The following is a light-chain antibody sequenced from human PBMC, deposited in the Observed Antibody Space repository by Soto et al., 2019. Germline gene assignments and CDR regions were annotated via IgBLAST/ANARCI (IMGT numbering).Light chain of an antibody. J-gene: IGKJ1*01. V-gene: IGKV3-20*01. CDR1: QSVSSSY. Sequence: EIVFTQSPATLSFSPGERATLSCRASQSVSSSYLAWYQQKPGQAPRLLIYGASNRATGIPDRFSGSGSGTDFALTISRLEPEDFAVYYCQQYGSSGTFGQGTKVDIK. CDR2: GAS. CDR3: QQYGSSGT.